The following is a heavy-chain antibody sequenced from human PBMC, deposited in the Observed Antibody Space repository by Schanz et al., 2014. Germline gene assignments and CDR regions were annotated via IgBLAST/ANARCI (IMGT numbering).Heavy chain of an antibody. CDR2: IDSDGSST. CDR1: GFTFSSYW. J-gene: IGHJ4*02. D-gene: IGHD3-16*01. CDR3: VRLDVHDY. Sequence: EVQLVESGGGLVQPGGSLRLSCAASGFTFSSYWMHWVRQAPGKGLVWVSRIDSDGSSTSYADSVKGRFTISRDNSKNTLYLQMSSLKTEDTAVYYCVRLDVHDYWGQGTLVTVSA. V-gene: IGHV3-74*01.